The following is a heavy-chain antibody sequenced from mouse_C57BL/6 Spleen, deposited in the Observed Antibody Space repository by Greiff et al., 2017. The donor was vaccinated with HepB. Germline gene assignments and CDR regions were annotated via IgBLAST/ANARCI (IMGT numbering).Heavy chain of an antibody. CDR2: IDPENGDT. CDR1: GFNIKDDY. V-gene: IGHV14-4*01. Sequence: VQLQQSGAELVRPGASVKLSCTASGFNIKDDYMHWVKQRPEQGLEWIGWIDPENGDTEYASKFQGKATITADTSSNTAYLQLSSLTSEDTAVYYCTTDYGSTRSGFTYWGQGTLVTVSA. D-gene: IGHD1-1*01. J-gene: IGHJ3*01. CDR3: TTDYGSTRSGFTY.